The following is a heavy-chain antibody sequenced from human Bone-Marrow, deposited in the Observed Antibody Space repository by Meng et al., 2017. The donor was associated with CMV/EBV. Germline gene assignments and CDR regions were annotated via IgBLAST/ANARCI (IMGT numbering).Heavy chain of an antibody. CDR2: MNPNSGNT. CDR1: GYTFTSYD. CDR3: AINGAIYYGDPNFDY. V-gene: IGHV1-8*01. D-gene: IGHD4-17*01. Sequence: ASVKVSCKASGYTFTSYDINWVRQATGQGLEWMGWMNPNSGNTGYAQKFQGRVTMTRNTSISPAYMELSSLRSEDTAVYYCAINGAIYYGDPNFDYWGQGTLVTVSS. J-gene: IGHJ4*02.